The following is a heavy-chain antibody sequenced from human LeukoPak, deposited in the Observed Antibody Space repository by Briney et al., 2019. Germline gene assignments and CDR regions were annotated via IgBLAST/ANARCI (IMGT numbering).Heavy chain of an antibody. Sequence: SETLSLTCAVYGGSFSGYYWSWIRQPPGKGLEWIGEINHSGSTNYNPSLKSRVTISGDTSKNQFSLRLSSVTAADTAVYYCARSHSSRRYYYYYMDVWGKGTMVTVSS. V-gene: IGHV4-34*01. CDR3: ARSHSSRRYYYYYMDV. CDR2: INHSGST. CDR1: GGSFSGYY. D-gene: IGHD6-13*01. J-gene: IGHJ6*03.